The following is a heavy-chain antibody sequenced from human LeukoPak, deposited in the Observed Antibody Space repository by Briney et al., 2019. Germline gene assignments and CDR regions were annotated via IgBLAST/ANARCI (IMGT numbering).Heavy chain of an antibody. J-gene: IGHJ3*02. CDR1: GFTFSSYG. D-gene: IGHD2-2*01. V-gene: IGHV3-30*18. CDR3: AKGYCSSTSCQIRGDAFDI. Sequence: GRSLRLSCAASGFTFSSYGIHWVRQAPGKGLEWVAVISYDGSNKYYADSVKGRFTISRDNSKNTLYLQMNSLRAEDTAVYYCAKGYCSSTSCQIRGDAFDIWGQGTMVTVSS. CDR2: ISYDGSNK.